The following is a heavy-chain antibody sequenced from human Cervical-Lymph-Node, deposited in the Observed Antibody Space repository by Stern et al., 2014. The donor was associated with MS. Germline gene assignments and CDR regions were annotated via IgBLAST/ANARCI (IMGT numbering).Heavy chain of an antibody. CDR1: GVTFSNYA. V-gene: IGHV1-69*06. Sequence: QVQLVQSGAELKKPGSSVRVSCKTSGVTFSNYALSWVRQAPGQGLEWMGGIIPLFGSTVYPLKFQGRVPITADKSTTTVYMDLSSLRSEDTAVYYCASAPGVTTLPTHFDYWGQGTLVTVS. D-gene: IGHD2-21*02. CDR3: ASAPGVTTLPTHFDY. CDR2: IIPLFGST. J-gene: IGHJ4*02.